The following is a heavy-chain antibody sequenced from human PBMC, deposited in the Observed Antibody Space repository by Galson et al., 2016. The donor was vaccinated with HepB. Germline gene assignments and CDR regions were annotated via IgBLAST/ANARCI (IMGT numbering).Heavy chain of an antibody. CDR3: ARDRGYNWNDVSQSRHYYYGMDV. CDR1: GFTFNSYF. D-gene: IGHD1-20*01. V-gene: IGHV3-21*01. J-gene: IGHJ6*04. Sequence: SLRLSCAASGFTFNSYFMNWVRQAPGKGLEWVSSISSSSSYIYYADSVKGRFTISRDNAKNSLYLQMNSLRAEDTAVYYCARDRGYNWNDVSQSRHYYYGMDVWGKGTTVTGSS. CDR2: ISSSSSYI.